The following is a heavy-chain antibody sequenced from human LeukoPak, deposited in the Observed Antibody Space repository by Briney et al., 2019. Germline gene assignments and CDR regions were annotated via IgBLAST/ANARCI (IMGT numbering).Heavy chain of an antibody. Sequence: SETLSLSCTVSGGSISSHYWSWIRQPPGKGLEWIGYIYYSGSTNYNPSFKSRVTISVDTSKNQFSLKLSSVTAADTAVYYCARAKKSPGFDPWGQGTLVTVSS. CDR2: IYYSGST. J-gene: IGHJ5*02. CDR3: ARAKKSPGFDP. V-gene: IGHV4-59*11. CDR1: GGSISSHY.